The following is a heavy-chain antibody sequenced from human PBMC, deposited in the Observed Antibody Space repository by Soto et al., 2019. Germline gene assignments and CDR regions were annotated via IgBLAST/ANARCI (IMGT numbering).Heavy chain of an antibody. CDR2: IYYSGST. CDR1: GGSISSSSYY. J-gene: IGHJ4*02. D-gene: IGHD3-9*01. V-gene: IGHV4-39*01. CDR3: ARLEGLATISYYFDF. Sequence: SETLSLTCTGSGGSISSSSYYWGWIRQPPGKGLEWIGSIYYSGSTYYNPSLKSRVTISVDTSKNQFSLKLNSVTAADSAVYFCARLEGLATISYYFDFWGPGALVTVSS.